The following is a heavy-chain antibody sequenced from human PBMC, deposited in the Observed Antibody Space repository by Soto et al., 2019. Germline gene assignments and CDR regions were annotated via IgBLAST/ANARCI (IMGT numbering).Heavy chain of an antibody. J-gene: IGHJ4*02. CDR2: IYYSGST. CDR3: ARARAGQNFDY. D-gene: IGHD6-13*01. V-gene: IGHV4-59*01. Sequence: PSGTLSLTCTVSGGSISSYYWSWIRQPPGKGLEWIGYIYYSGSTNYNPSLKSRVTISVDTSKNQFSLKLSSVTAADTAVYYCARARAGQNFDYWGQGTLVTVSS. CDR1: GGSISSYY.